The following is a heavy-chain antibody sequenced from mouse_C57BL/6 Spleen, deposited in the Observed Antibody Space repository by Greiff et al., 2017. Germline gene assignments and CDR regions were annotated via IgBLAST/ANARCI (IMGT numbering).Heavy chain of an antibody. CDR1: GFSLNSYG. J-gene: IGHJ4*01. CDR3: AKPGSSDAMDY. CDR2: IWGDGST. Sequence: QGQLKESGPGLGAPSQSLSITCTVPGFSLNSYGVSWVRQPPGKGLEWLGGIWGDGSTNYHSALISRLSISKDNSKSQVFLKLNSLQTDDTATYYCAKPGSSDAMDYWGQGTSVTVSS. D-gene: IGHD1-1*01. V-gene: IGHV2-3*01.